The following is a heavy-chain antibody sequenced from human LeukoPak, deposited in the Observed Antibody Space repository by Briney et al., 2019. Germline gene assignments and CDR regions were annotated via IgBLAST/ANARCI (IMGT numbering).Heavy chain of an antibody. D-gene: IGHD4-11*01. J-gene: IGHJ4*02. Sequence: PGRSLRLSCAASGFTFSSYAMSWVRQAPGKGLEWVSAISGSGGSTYYADSVKGRFTISRDNSKNTLYLQMNSLRAEDTAVYYCAKGFNYVGYYFDYWGQGTLVTVSS. V-gene: IGHV3-23*01. CDR3: AKGFNYVGYYFDY. CDR1: GFTFSSYA. CDR2: ISGSGGST.